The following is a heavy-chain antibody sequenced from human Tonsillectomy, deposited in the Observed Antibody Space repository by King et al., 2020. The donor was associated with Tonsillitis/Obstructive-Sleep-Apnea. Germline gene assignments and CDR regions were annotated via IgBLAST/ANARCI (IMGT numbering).Heavy chain of an antibody. D-gene: IGHD2-2*01. CDR2: ISHGGST. CDR3: ATRGYHYADYY. CDR1: GDSISSSNW. J-gene: IGHJ4*02. Sequence: VQLQESGPGLVKPSGTLSLTCAVSGDSISSSNWWSWVRQPPGKGLEWIGEISHGGSTYYNPSLKSRVTMSIDKSKNQFSLQLSSVTAADTAVYYCATRGYHYADYYWGQGTLVTVSS. V-gene: IGHV4-4*02.